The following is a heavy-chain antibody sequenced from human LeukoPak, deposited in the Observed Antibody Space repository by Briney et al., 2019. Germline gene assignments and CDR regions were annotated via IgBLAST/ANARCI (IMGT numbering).Heavy chain of an antibody. V-gene: IGHV3-48*03. J-gene: IGHJ6*04. CDR3: AELGITMIGGV. Sequence: GGSLRLSCAASGFTFSSYEMNWVRQAPGKGLEWVSYISSSGSTIYYADSVKGRFTISRDNAKDSLYLQMNSLRAEGTAVYYCAELGITMIGGVWGKGTTVTISS. D-gene: IGHD3-10*02. CDR2: ISSSGSTI. CDR1: GFTFSSYE.